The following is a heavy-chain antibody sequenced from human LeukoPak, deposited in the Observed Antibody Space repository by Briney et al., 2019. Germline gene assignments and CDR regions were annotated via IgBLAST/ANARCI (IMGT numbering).Heavy chain of an antibody. V-gene: IGHV3-7*01. J-gene: IGHJ6*03. CDR2: IKQDGSEK. CDR3: AKNYYYYYINV. Sequence: GGSLRLSCAASGFTFSNYWMTWVRQAPGKGLEWAASIKQDGSEKSYVDSVEGRFTISRDNAKNSLYLQMNSLRAEDTAVYYCAKNYYYYYINVWGKGTTVTVSS. CDR1: GFTFSNYW.